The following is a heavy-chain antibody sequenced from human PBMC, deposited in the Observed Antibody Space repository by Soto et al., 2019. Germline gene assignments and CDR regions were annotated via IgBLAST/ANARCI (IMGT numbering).Heavy chain of an antibody. CDR1: GFTFSSYS. V-gene: IGHV3-21*01. CDR3: AKHLIREIGYSSGWYRRGYYYYGMDV. J-gene: IGHJ6*02. CDR2: ISSSSSYI. Sequence: GGSLRLSCAASGFTFSSYSMNWVRQAPGKGLEWVSSISSSSSYIYYADSVKGRFTISRDNSKNTLYLQMNSLRAEDTAVYYCAKHLIREIGYSSGWYRRGYYYYGMDVWGQGTTVTVSS. D-gene: IGHD6-19*01.